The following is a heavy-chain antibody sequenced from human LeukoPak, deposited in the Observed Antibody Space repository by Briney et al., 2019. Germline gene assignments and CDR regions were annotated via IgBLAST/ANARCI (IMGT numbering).Heavy chain of an antibody. V-gene: IGHV3-7*01. CDR1: GFTFSSYW. D-gene: IGHD3-10*01. Sequence: PGGSLRLSCAASGFTFSSYWMSWVHQAPGKGLEWVANIKQDGSEKYYVDSVKGRFTISRDNDKNSLYLQMNSLRAEDTAVYYCARGYFSGSGSLWDAFDIWGKGTMVTVSS. CDR3: ARGYFSGSGSLWDAFDI. CDR2: IKQDGSEK. J-gene: IGHJ3*02.